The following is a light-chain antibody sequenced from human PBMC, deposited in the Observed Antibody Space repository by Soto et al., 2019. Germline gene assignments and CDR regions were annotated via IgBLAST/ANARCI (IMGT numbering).Light chain of an antibody. CDR3: SSYTTSTSFIL. CDR1: SSDIGNYDF. CDR2: EVS. J-gene: IGLJ2*01. Sequence: QSVLTQPASVSGSPGQSITISCTGTSSDIGNYDFVSWYQQVPGTAPKAMIYEVSSRPSGVSNRFSGSKSGNTASPTISGLQAEDEAYYYCSSYTTSTSFILFGGGTKLTVL. V-gene: IGLV2-14*01.